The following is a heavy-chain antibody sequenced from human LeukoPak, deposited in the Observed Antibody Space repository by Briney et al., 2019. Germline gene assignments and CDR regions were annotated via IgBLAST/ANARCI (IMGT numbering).Heavy chain of an antibody. CDR2: ISGSGGST. J-gene: IGHJ3*02. V-gene: IGHV3-23*01. Sequence: GGSLRLSCAASGFRFSSYAMSWVRQAPGKGLEWVSAISGSGGSTYYADSVKGRFTISRDNSKNTLYLQMNSLRAEDTAVYYCAKDLGQQQLFGPRNDAFDIWGQGTMVTVSS. CDR1: GFRFSSYA. CDR3: AKDLGQQQLFGPRNDAFDI. D-gene: IGHD6-13*01.